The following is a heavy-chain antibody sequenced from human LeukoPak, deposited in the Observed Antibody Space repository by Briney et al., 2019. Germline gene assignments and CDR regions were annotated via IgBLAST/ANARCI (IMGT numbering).Heavy chain of an antibody. V-gene: IGHV3-53*01. D-gene: IGHD4-17*01. CDR3: ARVGGDQVGY. CDR2: MYNNGNT. Sequence: PGGSLRLSCAASGLTVSSKYMSWVRQAPGKGLEWVSVMYNNGNTHYADSVKGRFTISRDNAKNKLYLQMNSLRAEDTAMYYCARVGGDQVGYWGQGTLVTVSS. CDR1: GLTVSSKY. J-gene: IGHJ4*02.